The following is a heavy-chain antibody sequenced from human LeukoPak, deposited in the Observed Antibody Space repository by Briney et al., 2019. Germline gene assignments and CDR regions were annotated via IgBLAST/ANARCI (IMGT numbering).Heavy chain of an antibody. CDR1: GGSISSYY. CDR3: ARGDGDYGFPSVDWYFDL. V-gene: IGHV4-59*01. J-gene: IGHJ2*01. Sequence: PSETLSLTCTVSGGSISSYYWSWIRQPPGKGLEWIGYIYYSGSTNYNPSLKSRVTISVDTSKNQFSLELSSVTAADTAVYYCARGDGDYGFPSVDWYFDLWGRGTLVTVSS. CDR2: IYYSGST. D-gene: IGHD4-17*01.